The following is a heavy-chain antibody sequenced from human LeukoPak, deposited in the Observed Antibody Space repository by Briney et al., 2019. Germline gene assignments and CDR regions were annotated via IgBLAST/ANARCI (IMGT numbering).Heavy chain of an antibody. CDR2: ISYDGSNK. V-gene: IGHV3-30*18. Sequence: PGGSLRLSCAASGFTFSSYGMHWVRQAPGKGLEWVAVISYDGSNKYYADSVKGRFTISRDNSKNTLYLQMNSLRAEDTAVYYCAKDLFIAVAGTDWFDPWGQGTLVTVSS. CDR3: AKDLFIAVAGTDWFDP. J-gene: IGHJ5*02. CDR1: GFTFSSYG. D-gene: IGHD6-19*01.